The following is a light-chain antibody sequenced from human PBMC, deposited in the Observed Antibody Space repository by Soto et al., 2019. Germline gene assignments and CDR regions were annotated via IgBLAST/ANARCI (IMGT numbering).Light chain of an antibody. CDR1: QSVSSSY. J-gene: IGKJ4*01. V-gene: IGKV3-20*01. CDR2: GAS. Sequence: EIVLTQSPGTLSLSPGERAALSCRASQSVSSSYLARYQQKPGQAPRLLIYGASSRATGIPDRFSGSVSGTDFILTISRLEPEDFAVYYCQQYDSSPPTFGGGTKV. CDR3: QQYDSSPPT.